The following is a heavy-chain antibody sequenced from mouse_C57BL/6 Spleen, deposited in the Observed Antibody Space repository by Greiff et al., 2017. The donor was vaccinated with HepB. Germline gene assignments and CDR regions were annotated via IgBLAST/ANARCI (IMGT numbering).Heavy chain of an antibody. V-gene: IGHV6-3*01. J-gene: IGHJ3*01. D-gene: IGHD2-4*01. Sequence: DVHLVESGGGLVQPGGSMKLSCVASGFTFSNYWMNWVRQSPEKGLEWVAQIRLKSDNYATHYAESVKGRFTISRDDSKSSVYLQMNNLRAEDTGIYYCTGEGDYDPFAYWGQGTLVTVSA. CDR2: IRLKSDNYAT. CDR1: GFTFSNYW. CDR3: TGEGDYDPFAY.